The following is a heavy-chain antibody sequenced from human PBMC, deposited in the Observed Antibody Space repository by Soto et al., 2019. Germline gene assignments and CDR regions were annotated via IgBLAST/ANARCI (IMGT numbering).Heavy chain of an antibody. CDR3: ARVGRYGWDFDH. Sequence: GGSLRLSCAASEFSFRSYWMTWVRQAPGKGLEWVALINEDGSQKYYVGSVKGRFIISRDNAKDSVYMQMDSLRAGDTAVYFCARVGRYGWDFDHWGQGTLVTVS. V-gene: IGHV3-7*01. D-gene: IGHD5-18*01. CDR1: EFSFRSYW. J-gene: IGHJ4*02. CDR2: INEDGSQK.